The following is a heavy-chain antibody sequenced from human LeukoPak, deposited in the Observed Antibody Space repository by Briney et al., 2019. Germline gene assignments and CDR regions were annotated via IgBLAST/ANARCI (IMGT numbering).Heavy chain of an antibody. D-gene: IGHD3-22*01. CDR2: ISGSGGNT. Sequence: HPGGSLRLSCAASGFTFSSYAMSWVRQAPGKGLEWVSAISGSGGNTYYADSVKGRFTISRDNSKSTLYLQMNSLRAEDTAVYYCAKTMYYFDSSGYYYFQHWGQGTLVTVSS. V-gene: IGHV3-23*01. CDR1: GFTFSSYA. J-gene: IGHJ1*01. CDR3: AKTMYYFDSSGYYYFQH.